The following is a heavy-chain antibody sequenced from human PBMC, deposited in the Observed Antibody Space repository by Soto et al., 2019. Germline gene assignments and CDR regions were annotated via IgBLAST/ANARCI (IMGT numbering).Heavy chain of an antibody. D-gene: IGHD6-19*01. V-gene: IGHV3-23*01. Sequence: GGALRLSCTASGFIFSRYAMSWVRQAPGKGLEWVSAISASGDNAYYADSVKGRFTISRDRSKSLYLQMKSLRAEDTAIYYCAKFFVAGTRGYFDSWGQGTLVTVSS. J-gene: IGHJ4*02. CDR1: GFIFSRYA. CDR2: ISASGDNA. CDR3: AKFFVAGTRGYFDS.